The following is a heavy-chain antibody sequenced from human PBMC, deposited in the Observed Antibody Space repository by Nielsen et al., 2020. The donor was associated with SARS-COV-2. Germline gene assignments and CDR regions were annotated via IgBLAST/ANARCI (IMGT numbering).Heavy chain of an antibody. J-gene: IGHJ3*02. V-gene: IGHV3-30*03. CDR3: ARDGSTVVTHAFDI. CDR2: ISYEGSKQ. CDR1: GFSFNNYG. Sequence: GGSLRLSCAASGFSFNNYGMHWVRQAPGKGLEWVAYISYEGSKQYYADSVKGRFTISRDNSKNTLYLQMNSLRAEDTAVYYCARDGSTVVTHAFDIWGQGTMVTVSS. D-gene: IGHD4-23*01.